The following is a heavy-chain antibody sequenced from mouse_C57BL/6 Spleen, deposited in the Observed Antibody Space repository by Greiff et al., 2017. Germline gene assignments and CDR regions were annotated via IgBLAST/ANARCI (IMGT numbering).Heavy chain of an antibody. D-gene: IGHD1-1*01. J-gene: IGHJ2*01. CDR2: INPGSGGT. Sequence: VQLQESGAELVRPGTSVKVSCKASGYAFTNYLIEWVKQRPGQGLEWIGVINPGSGGTNYNEKFKGKATLTADKSSSTAYMQLSSLTSEDSAVYFCARPYVTTVVAPYYWGQGTTLTVSS. CDR1: GYAFTNYL. CDR3: ARPYVTTVVAPYY. V-gene: IGHV1-54*01.